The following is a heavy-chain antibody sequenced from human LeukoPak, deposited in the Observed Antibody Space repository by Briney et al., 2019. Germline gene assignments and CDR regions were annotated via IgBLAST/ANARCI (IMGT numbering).Heavy chain of an antibody. CDR2: IYYSGST. CDR3: ARGRSGYDFSRNWFDP. J-gene: IGHJ5*02. CDR1: GGSISSGGYY. D-gene: IGHD5-12*01. V-gene: IGHV4-31*03. Sequence: SQTLSLTCTVSGGSISSGGYYWSWIRQHPGKGLEWIGYIYYSGSTYYNPSLKSRVTISVDTSKNQFSLKLSSVTAADTAVYYCARGRSGYDFSRNWFDPWGQETLVTVSS.